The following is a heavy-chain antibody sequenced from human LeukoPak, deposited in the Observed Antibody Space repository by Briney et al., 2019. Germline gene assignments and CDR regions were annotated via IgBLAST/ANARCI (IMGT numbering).Heavy chain of an antibody. Sequence: PGGSLRLSCAASGFTFSSYGMNWVRQAPGKGLEWVATITSGGGSTFYADSVKGRFTISRDNSKSTFYLQMNSLRAEDTAVYFCAKDQREYYYDTSGYFVYWGQGTLVTVFS. V-gene: IGHV3-23*01. CDR3: AKDQREYYYDTSGYFVY. D-gene: IGHD3-22*01. CDR2: ITSGGGST. CDR1: GFTFSSYG. J-gene: IGHJ4*02.